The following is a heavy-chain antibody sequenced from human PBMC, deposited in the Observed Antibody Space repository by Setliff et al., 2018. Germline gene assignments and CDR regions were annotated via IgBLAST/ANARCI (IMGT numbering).Heavy chain of an antibody. J-gene: IGHJ4*02. CDR1: GYSISSGYI. CDR2: IGHTGSI. V-gene: IGHV4-38-2*02. CDR3: ARDPGHGGDSDY. Sequence: PSETLSLTCTVSGYSISSGYIWGWIRQPPGKGLEWVGNIGHTGSINYNPSLKSRLTTSRDTSKNQVSLKLNSVTATDTAVYYCARDPGHGGDSDYWGQGILVTVSS. D-gene: IGHD2-21*02.